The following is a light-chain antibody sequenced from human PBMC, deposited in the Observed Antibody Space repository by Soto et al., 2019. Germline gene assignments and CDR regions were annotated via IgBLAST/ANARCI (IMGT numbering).Light chain of an antibody. V-gene: IGLV2-23*03. J-gene: IGLJ2*01. Sequence: QSVLTQPASVSGSPGQSITISCTGTSSDVGSYNLVSWYQQHPGKAPKLMIYEGSKRPSGVSNRFSGSKSGNTASLTISGLQAEDEADYYCCSYAGSSTFAVFGGGTKVTV. CDR3: CSYAGSSTFAV. CDR2: EGS. CDR1: SSDVGSYNL.